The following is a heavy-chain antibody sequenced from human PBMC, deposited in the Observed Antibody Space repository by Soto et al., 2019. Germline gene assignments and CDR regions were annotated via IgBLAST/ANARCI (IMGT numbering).Heavy chain of an antibody. J-gene: IGHJ6*02. V-gene: IGHV1-69*01. CDR3: ARDIAVAGPGTHYYSYGMDV. CDR1: GGTFSSYA. Sequence: QVQLVQSGAEVKKPGSSVKVSCKASGGTFSSYAISWVRQAPGQGLEWMGGIIPIFGTANYAQKFQGRVTITADESTSTAYMELSSLRSEDTAVYYCARDIAVAGPGTHYYSYGMDVWGQGTTVTVSS. CDR2: IIPIFGTA. D-gene: IGHD6-19*01.